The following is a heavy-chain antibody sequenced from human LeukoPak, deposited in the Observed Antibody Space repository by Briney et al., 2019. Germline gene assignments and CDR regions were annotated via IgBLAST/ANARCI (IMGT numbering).Heavy chain of an antibody. CDR1: GFTFRTYA. CDR3: ANGNGQQFLGWLHEAYFDY. Sequence: GGSLRLSCTGSGFTFRTYAFSWVRQAPGKGLEWVSATGSNGVTYYADSVKGRITISRDNSKNTLYLQMNSLRVEDTAVYYCANGNGQQFLGWLHEAYFDYWGQGTLVTVSS. J-gene: IGHJ4*02. V-gene: IGHV3-23*01. D-gene: IGHD3-3*01. CDR2: TGSNGVT.